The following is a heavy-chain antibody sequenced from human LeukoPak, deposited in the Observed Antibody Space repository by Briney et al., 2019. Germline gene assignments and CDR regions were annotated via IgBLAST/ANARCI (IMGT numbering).Heavy chain of an antibody. CDR2: INHSGST. D-gene: IGHD1-26*01. V-gene: IGHV4-34*01. CDR1: GGSFSGYY. Sequence: SETLSLTCAVYGGSFSGYYWSWIRQPPGKGLEWIGEINHSGSTNYNPSLKSRVTISVDTSKNQFSLKLSSVTAADTAVYYCAGGGSGGRYYYYYMDVWGKGTTVTVSS. J-gene: IGHJ6*03. CDR3: AGGGSGGRYYYYYMDV.